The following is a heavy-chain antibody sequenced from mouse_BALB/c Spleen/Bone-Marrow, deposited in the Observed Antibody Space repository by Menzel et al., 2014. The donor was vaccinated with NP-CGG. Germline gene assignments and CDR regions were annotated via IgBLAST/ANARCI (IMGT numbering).Heavy chain of an antibody. D-gene: IGHD2-4*01. V-gene: IGHV3-8*02. Sequence: EVKLVESGPSLVKPSQPLSLPCSVTGDSITSGYWNWIRKFPGNKLEYMGYISYSGSTYYNLSLKSRISITRDTSKNQYYLQSNSVTIEDTATYYCARYKGYYDHDGDYFDYWGQGTTLTVSS. CDR3: ARYKGYYDHDGDYFDY. CDR2: ISYSGST. J-gene: IGHJ2*01. CDR1: GDSITSGY.